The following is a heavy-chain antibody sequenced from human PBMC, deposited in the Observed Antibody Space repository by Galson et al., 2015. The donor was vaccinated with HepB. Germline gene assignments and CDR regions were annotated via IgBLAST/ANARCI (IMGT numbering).Heavy chain of an antibody. CDR1: GFTFSSYA. Sequence: SLRLSCAASGFTFSSYAMSWVRQAPGKGLEWVSAISGSGGSTYYADSVKGRFTISRDNSKNTLYLQMNSLRAEDTAVYYCAKDPYDSSGYYYEGDAFVIWGQGTMVTVSS. CDR2: ISGSGGST. J-gene: IGHJ3*02. V-gene: IGHV3-23*01. D-gene: IGHD3-22*01. CDR3: AKDPYDSSGYYYEGDAFVI.